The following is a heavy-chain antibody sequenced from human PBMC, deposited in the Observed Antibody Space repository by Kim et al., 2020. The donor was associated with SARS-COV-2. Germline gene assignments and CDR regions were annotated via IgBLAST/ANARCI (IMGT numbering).Heavy chain of an antibody. V-gene: IGHV1-69*04. CDR2: IIPILGIA. CDR3: AYVDTAMVIND. J-gene: IGHJ4*02. Sequence: SVKVSCKASGVTHNSYAITWVRQAPGQGLEWMGRIIPILGIANYAQRLQGRVTITADTSTSTGYMELSSLRSGDTAVYYCAYVDTAMVINDWGQGTLVT. D-gene: IGHD5-18*01. CDR1: GVTHNSYA.